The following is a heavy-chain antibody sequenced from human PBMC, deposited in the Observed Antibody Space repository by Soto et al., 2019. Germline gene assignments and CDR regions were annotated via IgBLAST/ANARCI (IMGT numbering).Heavy chain of an antibody. CDR1: GFTFSNHA. V-gene: IGHV3-64D*06. CDR3: VKDLRPGYSYGRFDY. CDR2: ISSNGAST. D-gene: IGHD5-12*01. J-gene: IGHJ4*02. Sequence: EVQLVESGGGLVRPGGSLRLSCSASGFTFSNHALHWVRQAPGKGLEYIAAISSNGASTYYTDAVKGRFTISRDNSQNVLYFQMGSLRPDDTAMYYCVKDLRPGYSYGRFDYWGQGTLVAVSS.